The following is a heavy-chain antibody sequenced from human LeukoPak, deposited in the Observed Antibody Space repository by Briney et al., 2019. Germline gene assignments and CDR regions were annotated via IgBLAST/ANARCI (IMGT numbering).Heavy chain of an antibody. CDR1: GGTFSSYA. J-gene: IGHJ4*02. Sequence: SVKVSCKASGGTFSSYAISWVRQAPGQGLEWMGRIIPIFGTANYAQKFQGRVAITTDESTSTAYMELSSLRSEDTAVYYCAAEWEPGILDYWGQGTLVTVSS. CDR2: IIPIFGTA. V-gene: IGHV1-69*05. D-gene: IGHD1-26*01. CDR3: AAEWEPGILDY.